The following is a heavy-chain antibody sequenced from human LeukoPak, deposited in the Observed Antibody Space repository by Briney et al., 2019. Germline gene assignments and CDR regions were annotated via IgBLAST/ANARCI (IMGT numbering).Heavy chain of an antibody. D-gene: IGHD3-10*01. J-gene: IGHJ4*02. CDR2: FDPEDGET. CDR1: GYTLTELS. Sequence: ASVKVSCKVSGYTLTELSMHWVRQAPGKGLEWMGGFDPEDGETIYAQKFQGRVTMTEDTSTDTAYMELSSLGSEDTAVYYCATGPSLYYYFDYWGQGTLVTVSS. V-gene: IGHV1-24*01. CDR3: ATGPSLYYYFDY.